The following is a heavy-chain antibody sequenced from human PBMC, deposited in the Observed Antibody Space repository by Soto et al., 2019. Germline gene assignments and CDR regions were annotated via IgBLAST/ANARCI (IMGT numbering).Heavy chain of an antibody. J-gene: IGHJ2*01. CDR3: ARPRGTTPAVWYFDL. CDR1: GVYISSHY. Sequence: QVQLQESGPGLVKPSETLSLTCSVSGVYISSHYWSWIRQPPGKGLEWIGYVYHSGKTDSNPSLKLRITISMDTSKNQVSLSLTSVTAADTAVYYCARPRGTTPAVWYFDLWGRGTLVTVSS. D-gene: IGHD1-26*01. V-gene: IGHV4-59*08. CDR2: VYHSGKT.